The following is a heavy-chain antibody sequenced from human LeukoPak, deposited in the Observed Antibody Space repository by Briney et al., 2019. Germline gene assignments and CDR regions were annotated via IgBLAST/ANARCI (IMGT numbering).Heavy chain of an antibody. CDR1: GGSISSYY. J-gene: IGHJ4*02. D-gene: IGHD4-17*01. CDR3: ARAYGDYPDY. V-gene: IGHV4-59*01. Sequence: SETLSLTCTVSGGSISSYYWSWITQPPGKALEWIGYIYYSGSTNYNPSLKSRVTISVDTSKNQFSLKLSSVTAADTAVYYCARAYGDYPDYWGQGTLVTVSS. CDR2: IYYSGST.